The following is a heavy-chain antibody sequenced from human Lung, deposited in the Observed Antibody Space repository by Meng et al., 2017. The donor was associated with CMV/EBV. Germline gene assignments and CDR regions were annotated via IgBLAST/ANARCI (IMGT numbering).Heavy chain of an antibody. V-gene: IGHV7-4-1*01. CDR2: ININTGNP. CDR1: GYTFTSSY. Sequence: AQWVTCGFDVKKSGDSVKVSRQAAGYTFTSSYMYWVRHAPGQGLEWMGWININTGNPTYAQCFTGRVIFSLDTSVSKAYLKIDCLKADDTAVYYCARGNGWRFDYWGQGTLVTVSS. J-gene: IGHJ4*02. CDR3: ARGNGWRFDY. D-gene: IGHD6-19*01.